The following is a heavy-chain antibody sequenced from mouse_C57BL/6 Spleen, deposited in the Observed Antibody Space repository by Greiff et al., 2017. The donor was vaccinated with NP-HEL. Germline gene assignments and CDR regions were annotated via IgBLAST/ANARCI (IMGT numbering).Heavy chain of an antibody. CDR2: INPNNGGT. J-gene: IGHJ3*01. V-gene: IGHV1-22*01. CDR3: AITNYGSSYGFAY. D-gene: IGHD1-1*01. Sequence: EVKLMESGPELVKPGASVKMSCKASGYTFTDYNMHWVKQSHGKSLEWIGYINPNNGGTSYNQKFKGKATLTVNKSSSTAYMELRSLTSEDSAVYYCAITNYGSSYGFAYWGQGTLVTVSA. CDR1: GYTFTDYN.